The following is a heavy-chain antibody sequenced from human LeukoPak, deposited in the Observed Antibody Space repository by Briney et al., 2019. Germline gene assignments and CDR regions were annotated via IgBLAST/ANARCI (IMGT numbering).Heavy chain of an antibody. CDR1: GFTFSNYW. CDR2: IKEDGSEK. D-gene: IGHD3-22*01. CDR3: AKDVWSSGYSPDY. Sequence: GGSLRLSCVASGFTFSNYWMNWVRQAPGKGLEWVANIKEDGSEKYYVDSVKGRFTISRDNSKNTLYLQMNSLRAEDTAVYYCAKDVWSSGYSPDYWGQGTLVTVSS. V-gene: IGHV3-7*01. J-gene: IGHJ4*02.